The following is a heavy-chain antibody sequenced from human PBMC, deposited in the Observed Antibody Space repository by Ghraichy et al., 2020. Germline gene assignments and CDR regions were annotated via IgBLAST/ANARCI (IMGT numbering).Heavy chain of an antibody. CDR2: ISSSSSYI. D-gene: IGHD3-3*01. V-gene: IGHV3-21*01. J-gene: IGHJ6*02. CDR1: GFTFSSYS. CDR3: ARSQEYDFWSGYPYGMDV. Sequence: GALRLSCAASGFTFSSYSMNWVRQAPGKGLEWVSSISSSSSYIYYADSVKGRFTISRDNAKNSLYLQMNSLRAEDTAVYYCARSQEYDFWSGYPYGMDVWGQGTTVTVSS.